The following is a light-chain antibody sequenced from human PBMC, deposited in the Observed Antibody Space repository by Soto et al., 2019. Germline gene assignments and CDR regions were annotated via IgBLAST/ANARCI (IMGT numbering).Light chain of an antibody. J-gene: IGKJ1*01. CDR2: DAS. CDR1: QSVSSY. V-gene: IGKV3-11*01. Sequence: DIVLTQSPSTLSLSPGARATLSCRASQSVSSYLAWYQQKPGQAPRLLIYDASNRATGIPARFSGSGSGTDFTLTISSLEPEDFAVYYCQQRSNWTWTFGQGTKVDI. CDR3: QQRSNWTWT.